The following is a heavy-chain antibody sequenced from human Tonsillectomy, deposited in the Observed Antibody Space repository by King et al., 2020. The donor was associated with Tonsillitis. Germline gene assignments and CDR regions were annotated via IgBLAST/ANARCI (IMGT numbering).Heavy chain of an antibody. J-gene: IGHJ4*02. V-gene: IGHV3-74*01. CDR1: GFTFSSYW. D-gene: IGHD1-26*01. CDR2: INSDGSST. Sequence: VQLVESGGGLVQPGGSLRLSCAASGFTFSSYWMHWVRQAPGKGLVWVSRINSDGSSTSYADSVKGRFTISRDNDKNTLYLQMNSLRAEDTAVYYCARAPPPRGSLGYFDYWGQGTLVTVSS. CDR3: ARAPPPRGSLGYFDY.